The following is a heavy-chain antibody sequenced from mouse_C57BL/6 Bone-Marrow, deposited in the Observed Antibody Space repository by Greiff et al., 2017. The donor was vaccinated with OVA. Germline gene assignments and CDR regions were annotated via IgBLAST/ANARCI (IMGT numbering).Heavy chain of an antibody. J-gene: IGHJ2*01. Sequence: QVHVKQPGAELVKPGASVKLSCKASGYTFTSYWMQWVKQRPGQGLEWIGEIDPSDSYTNYNQKFKGKATLTVDTSSSTAYMQLSSLTSEDSAVYYCARGITTVVAYYFDYWGQGTTLTVSS. D-gene: IGHD1-1*01. V-gene: IGHV1-50*01. CDR2: IDPSDSYT. CDR3: ARGITTVVAYYFDY. CDR1: GYTFTSYW.